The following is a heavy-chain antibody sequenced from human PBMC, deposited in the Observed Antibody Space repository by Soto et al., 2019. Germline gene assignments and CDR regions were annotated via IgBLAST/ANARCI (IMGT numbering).Heavy chain of an antibody. CDR1: GFTFSNAW. V-gene: IGHV3-15*01. J-gene: IGHJ4*02. CDR2: IKSKTDGGTT. CDR3: TTLASDTAMVTLSWY. D-gene: IGHD5-18*01. Sequence: EVQLVESGGGLVQPGGSLRLSCAASGFTFSNAWMSWVRQAPGKGLEWVGRIKSKTDGGTTDYAAPVKGRFTISRDDSKNTLYLQMNSLKTEDTAVYYCTTLASDTAMVTLSWYWGQGTLVTVSS.